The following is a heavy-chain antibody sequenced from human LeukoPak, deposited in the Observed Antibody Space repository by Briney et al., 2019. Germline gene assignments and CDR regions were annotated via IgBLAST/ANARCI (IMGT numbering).Heavy chain of an antibody. V-gene: IGHV5-51*01. CDR2: IYPSDSAS. CDR3: ARQGVAGPPAY. CDR1: GYSFISYW. J-gene: IGHJ4*02. Sequence: GESLKFSCKGSGYSFISYWISWVRQLPGKGLEWIGIIYPSDSASTYRPSFQGQVTISADKFISTTYLQLSSQKASDTAMYYCARQGVAGPPAYWGEGALVTVSS. D-gene: IGHD6-19*01.